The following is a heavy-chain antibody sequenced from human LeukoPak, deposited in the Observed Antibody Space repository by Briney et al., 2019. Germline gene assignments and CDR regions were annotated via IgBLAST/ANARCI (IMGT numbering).Heavy chain of an antibody. J-gene: IGHJ4*02. CDR1: GFTFSSHW. CDR2: LKEDGSEK. V-gene: IGHV3-7*04. CDR3: ARGVYYFDY. Sequence: GGSLRLSCAASGFTFSSHWMTWVRQAPGKGLEWVANLKEDGSEKYYVDSVKGRFTISRDNAKNSLYLQMNSLRGDDTAVHYCARGVYYFDYWGQGTLVTVSS.